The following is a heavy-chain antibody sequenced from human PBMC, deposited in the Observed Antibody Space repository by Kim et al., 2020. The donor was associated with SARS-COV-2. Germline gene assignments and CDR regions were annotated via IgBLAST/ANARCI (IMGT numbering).Heavy chain of an antibody. CDR3: ARGGLRMVATLGHLDFDY. CDR1: GYTFTSYA. D-gene: IGHD5-12*01. V-gene: IGHV1-3*01. CDR2: INAGNGNT. Sequence: ASVKVSCKASGYTFTSYAMHWVRQAPGQRLEWMGWINAGNGNTKYSQKFQGRVTITRDTSASTAYMELSSLRSEDTAVYYCARGGLRMVATLGHLDFDYWGQGTLVTVSS. J-gene: IGHJ4*02.